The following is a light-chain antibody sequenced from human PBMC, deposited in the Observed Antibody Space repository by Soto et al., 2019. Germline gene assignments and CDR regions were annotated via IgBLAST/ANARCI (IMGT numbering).Light chain of an antibody. V-gene: IGLV2-23*01. Sequence: QSVLTQPASVSGSPGQSITISCTGTSSDVGSYNLVSWYQQHPGKAPKLMIYEGSKRPSGVSNRFSGSKSGNTASLTISGLQAEDEADYYCSSSASSSTYVFGTGTKATVL. CDR1: SSDVGSYNL. CDR3: SSSASSSTYV. CDR2: EGS. J-gene: IGLJ1*01.